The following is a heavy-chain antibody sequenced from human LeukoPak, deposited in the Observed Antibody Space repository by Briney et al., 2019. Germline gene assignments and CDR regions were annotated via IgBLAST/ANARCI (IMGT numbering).Heavy chain of an antibody. J-gene: IGHJ5*02. D-gene: IGHD3-16*02. V-gene: IGHV4-31*03. CDR1: GGSLSSGVYY. Sequence: SETLFLTSSVSGGSLSSGVYYWSWIRQHPGNGHKWIGYIYYSGSTYYNPFLKRRVTISVDTSKNQFSLKLSSVTAADTAVYYCARGQDDYVWGSYRTPPYNWFDPWGQGTLVTVSS. CDR3: ARGQDDYVWGSYRTPPYNWFDP. CDR2: IYYSGST.